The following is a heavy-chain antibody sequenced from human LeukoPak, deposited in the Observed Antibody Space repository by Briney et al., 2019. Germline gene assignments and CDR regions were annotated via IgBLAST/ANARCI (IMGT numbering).Heavy chain of an antibody. Sequence: AGGSLRLSCAASGFTFSEYTIHWVRQAPGKGLEWVAVMSNDGSIKKYANSVKGRFTISRDNSKNTLYLQMNGLRAEDTAVYYCARESRHKYFDYWGQGTLVTVSS. J-gene: IGHJ4*02. CDR1: GFTFSEYT. CDR3: ARESRHKYFDY. V-gene: IGHV3-30-3*01. CDR2: MSNDGSIK.